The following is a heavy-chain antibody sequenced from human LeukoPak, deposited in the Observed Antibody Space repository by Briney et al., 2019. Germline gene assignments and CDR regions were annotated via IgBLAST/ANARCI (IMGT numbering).Heavy chain of an antibody. CDR1: GFDFSSNW. CDR2: IYSGGNT. D-gene: IGHD7-27*01. Sequence: SGGSLRLSCAASGFDFSSNWMHWVRHAPGRGLEWVSVIYSGGNTYYTDSVKGRFTISRDNSKNTLYLQMNSLRADDTAVYYCAKTGGPWDWGQGTLVTVSS. J-gene: IGHJ4*02. CDR3: AKTGGPWD. V-gene: IGHV3-53*01.